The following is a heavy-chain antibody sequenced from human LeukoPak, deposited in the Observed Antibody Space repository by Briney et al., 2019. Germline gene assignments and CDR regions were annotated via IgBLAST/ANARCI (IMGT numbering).Heavy chain of an antibody. Sequence: TGGSLRLSCAASGFTVSSYYMNWVRQAPGKELEWVSVIYTGGGRYYADSVKGRFTISRDNSKNTLYLQMNSLRAEDTALYYCAKGLERESRLDSWGQGTLVTVSS. CDR1: GFTVSSYY. CDR2: IYTGGGR. CDR3: AKGLERESRLDS. V-gene: IGHV3-53*01. D-gene: IGHD1-1*01. J-gene: IGHJ4*02.